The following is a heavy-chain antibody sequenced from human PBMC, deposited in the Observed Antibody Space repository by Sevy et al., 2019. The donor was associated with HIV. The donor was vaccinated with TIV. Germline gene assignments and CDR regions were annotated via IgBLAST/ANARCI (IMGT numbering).Heavy chain of an antibody. CDR1: GGSISSYY. CDR3: ARGEYNSGWYVDY. J-gene: IGHJ4*02. D-gene: IGHD6-19*01. Sequence: SETLSLPCTVSGGSISSYYWNWIRQPAGKGLEWIGRIYTSGSTNYNPSLKSRVTMSIDTSKNQFSLKLSSVTAADTAVYYCARGEYNSGWYVDYWGQGTLATVSA. CDR2: IYTSGST. V-gene: IGHV4-4*07.